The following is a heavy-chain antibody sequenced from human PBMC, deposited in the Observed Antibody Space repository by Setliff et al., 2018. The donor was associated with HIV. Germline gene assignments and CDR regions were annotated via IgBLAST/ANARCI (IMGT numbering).Heavy chain of an antibody. CDR3: ARTLRAAAMGYFDY. CDR2: IHHSGST. J-gene: IGHJ4*02. D-gene: IGHD5-18*01. Sequence: SETLSLTCAVSDYPISSGYYWGWIRQPPGKGLEWIGSIHHSGSTYNNPSLKSRVTISVDTSKNQFSLKLTSVTAADTAVYYCARTLRAAAMGYFDYWGQGTLVT. CDR1: DYPISSGYY. V-gene: IGHV4-38-2*01.